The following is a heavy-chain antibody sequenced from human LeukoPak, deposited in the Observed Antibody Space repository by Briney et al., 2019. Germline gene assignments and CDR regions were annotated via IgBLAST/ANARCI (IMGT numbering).Heavy chain of an antibody. Sequence: PGGSLRLSCAASGFTFSNCAIHWVRQAPGKGLEWVAIISYDGRKKYYADSVKGRFTITRDNSKNTLYLEMNSLRAEDTAVYYCTRNPDGDYYFDYWGQGTLVTVSS. CDR1: GFTFSNCA. CDR3: TRNPDGDYYFDY. CDR2: ISYDGRKK. J-gene: IGHJ4*02. D-gene: IGHD4-17*01. V-gene: IGHV3-30*04.